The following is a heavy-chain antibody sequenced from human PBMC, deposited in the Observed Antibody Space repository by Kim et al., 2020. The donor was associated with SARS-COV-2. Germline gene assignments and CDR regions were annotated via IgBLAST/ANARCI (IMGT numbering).Heavy chain of an antibody. CDR3: ARVGGEYYDFWSGYSSSAYFDY. CDR1: GGSISSSNW. D-gene: IGHD3-3*01. CDR2: IYHSGST. J-gene: IGHJ4*02. Sequence: SETLSLTCAVSGGSISSSNWWSWVRQPPGKGLEWIGEIYHSGSTNYNPSLKSRVTISVDKSKNQFSLKLSSVTAADTAVYYCARVGGEYYDFWSGYSSSAYFDYWGQGTLVTVSS. V-gene: IGHV4-4*02.